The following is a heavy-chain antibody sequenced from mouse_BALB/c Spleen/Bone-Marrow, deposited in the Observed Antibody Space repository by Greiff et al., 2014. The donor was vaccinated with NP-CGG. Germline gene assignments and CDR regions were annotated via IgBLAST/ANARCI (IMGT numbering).Heavy chain of an antibody. Sequence: LVKTGASVKISCKASGYSFTGYYMHWVKQSHGKSLEWIGYISCYNGATNYNQRFKGRATFTVDTSSSTAYMQFNSLTSEDAAVYYWARGGTMTFYAMDYWGQGTSGTVSS. D-gene: IGHD2-4*01. J-gene: IGHJ4*01. V-gene: IGHV1S34*01. CDR3: ARGGTMTFYAMDY. CDR2: ISCYNGAT. CDR1: GYSFTGYY.